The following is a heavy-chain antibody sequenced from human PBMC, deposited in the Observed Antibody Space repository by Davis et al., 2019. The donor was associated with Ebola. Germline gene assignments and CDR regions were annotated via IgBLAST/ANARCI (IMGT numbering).Heavy chain of an antibody. V-gene: IGHV1-8*01. Sequence: ASVKVSCKASGYTFTSYDINWVRQATGQGLEWMGWMNPNSGNTGYAQKFQGRVTMTRSTSISTAYMELSSLRSEDTAVYYCARGRGRDYYYYGMDVWGQGTTVTVSS. D-gene: IGHD3-10*01. CDR1: GYTFTSYD. J-gene: IGHJ6*02. CDR3: ARGRGRDYYYYGMDV. CDR2: MNPNSGNT.